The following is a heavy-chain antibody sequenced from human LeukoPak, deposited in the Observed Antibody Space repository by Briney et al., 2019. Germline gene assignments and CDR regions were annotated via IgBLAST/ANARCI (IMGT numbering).Heavy chain of an antibody. V-gene: IGHV4-39*07. CDR1: GGSISSSSYY. Sequence: SETLSLTCTVSGGSISSSSYYWGWIRQPPGKGLEWIGSIYYSGSTYYNPSLKSRVTISVDTSKNQFSLKLSSVTAADTAVYYCARRMGALDYYYYMDVWGKGTTVTVSS. D-gene: IGHD3-16*01. CDR2: IYYSGST. J-gene: IGHJ6*03. CDR3: ARRMGALDYYYYMDV.